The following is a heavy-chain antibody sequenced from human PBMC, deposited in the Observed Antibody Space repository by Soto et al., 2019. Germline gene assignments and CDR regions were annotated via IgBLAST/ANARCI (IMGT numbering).Heavy chain of an antibody. V-gene: IGHV3-9*01. J-gene: IGHJ4*01. Sequence: PVGSLRLSCTASGFTFDDYAMHWVRQGPGRGLEWVSGITWNSGKIAYADSVKGRFTIARDDDNSSLYLQMNSLRPEDTALYYCVKDSYADFHRVLSTAEYFFDYWGHGTLVTVSS. D-gene: IGHD2-15*01. CDR3: VKDSYADFHRVLSTAEYFFDY. CDR2: ITWNSGKI. CDR1: GFTFDDYA.